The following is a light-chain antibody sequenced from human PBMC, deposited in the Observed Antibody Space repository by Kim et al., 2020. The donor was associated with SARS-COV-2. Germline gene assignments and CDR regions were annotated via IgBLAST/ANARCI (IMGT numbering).Light chain of an antibody. V-gene: IGKV3-15*01. CDR2: GAS. CDR3: QQYNIGPPLT. J-gene: IGKJ4*01. CDR1: RSVRRH. Sequence: GKKPPLPRRAGRSVRRHPTGYRQKPGQAPRRLIYGASPGATGMPARFSGSGSGTECTLTSTSLQSEDYAVYYCQQYNIGPPLTVGGRAKVDSK.